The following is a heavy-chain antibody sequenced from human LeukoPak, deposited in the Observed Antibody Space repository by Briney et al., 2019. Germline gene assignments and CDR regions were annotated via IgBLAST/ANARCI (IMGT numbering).Heavy chain of an antibody. D-gene: IGHD2-8*01. CDR3: ARDNCTNGVCYPFFDY. CDR2: INPNSGGT. V-gene: IGHV1-2*02. J-gene: IGHJ4*02. CDR1: GYTFTGYY. Sequence: ASVKVSCKASGYTFTGYYIHWVRQAPGQGLEWMGWINPNSGGTNYAQKFQGRVTMTRDTSISTAYMELSRLRSDDTAVHYCARDNCTNGVCYPFFDYWGQGTLVTVSS.